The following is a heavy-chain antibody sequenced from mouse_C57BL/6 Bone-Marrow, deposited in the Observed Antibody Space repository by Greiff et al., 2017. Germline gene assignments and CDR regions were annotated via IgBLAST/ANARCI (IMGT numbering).Heavy chain of an antibody. D-gene: IGHD1-1*01. CDR2: IDPSDSYT. J-gene: IGHJ1*03. Sequence: VQLQQPGAELVMPGASMKLSCKASGYTFTSYWMHWVKQRPGQGLEWIGEIDPSDSYTNYNQKFKGKSTLTVDKSSSTAYMQLSSLTSEDSAVYYCAITTVVATRDCYFDVWGTGTTVTVSS. V-gene: IGHV1-69*01. CDR1: GYTFTSYW. CDR3: AITTVVATRDCYFDV.